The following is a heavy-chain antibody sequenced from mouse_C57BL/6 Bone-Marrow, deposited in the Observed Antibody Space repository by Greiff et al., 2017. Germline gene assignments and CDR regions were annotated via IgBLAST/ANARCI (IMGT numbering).Heavy chain of an antibody. CDR2: INPNYGST. V-gene: IGHV1-39*01. CDR1: GYSFTDYN. Sequence: EVQLKQSGPELVKPGASVKISCKASGYSFTDYNMHWVKQSNGKSLEWIGVINPNYGSTSYNQKFKGKATLTVDQSSSTAYMQLNSLTSEDSAVYYCASEEKGAMDYWGQGTSVTVSS. CDR3: ASEEKGAMDY. J-gene: IGHJ4*01.